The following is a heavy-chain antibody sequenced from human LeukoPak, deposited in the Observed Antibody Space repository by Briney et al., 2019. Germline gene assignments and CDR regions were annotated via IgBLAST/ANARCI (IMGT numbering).Heavy chain of an antibody. V-gene: IGHV4-39*01. J-gene: IGHJ5*02. CDR2: IYYSGSS. CDR3: ARQSLYSSSWHANNWFDP. D-gene: IGHD6-13*01. Sequence: PSETLSLTCTVSGGSISSSSYYWGWIRHPPGKGLEWIGNIYYSGSSYYNPSLKSRATISVDTSKNQFSLKLSSVTAADTAVYYCARQSLYSSSWHANNWFDPWGQGTLVTVSS. CDR1: GGSISSSSYY.